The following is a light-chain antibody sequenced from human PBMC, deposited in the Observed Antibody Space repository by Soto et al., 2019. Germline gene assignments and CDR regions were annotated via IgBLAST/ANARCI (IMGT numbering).Light chain of an antibody. J-gene: IGLJ2*01. CDR2: YDT. CDR3: QVWDSSSDHLVV. CDR1: NIGSKS. V-gene: IGLV3-21*04. Sequence: SYELPQPPSVSVAPGKTARITCGGNNIGSKSVHWYQQRPGQAPVLVIYYDTDRPSGIPERFSGSNSGNTATLTISRVEAGDEAYYYCQVWDSSSDHLVVLGGGTKVTVL.